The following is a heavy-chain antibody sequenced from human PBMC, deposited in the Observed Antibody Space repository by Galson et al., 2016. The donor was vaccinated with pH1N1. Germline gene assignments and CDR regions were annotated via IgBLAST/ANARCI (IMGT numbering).Heavy chain of an antibody. V-gene: IGHV1-46*01. D-gene: IGHD4-11*01. Sequence: YVHWIRQAPGQGLEWMAIIKPTGGDTTYAQNFQGRVFVTRDTSTSTVYMEVTSLRSEDTAVYYCARAPYSNYHYYYFDFWGQGTLVTVSS. CDR2: IKPTGGDT. CDR1: Y. J-gene: IGHJ4*02. CDR3: ARAPYSNYHYYYFDF.